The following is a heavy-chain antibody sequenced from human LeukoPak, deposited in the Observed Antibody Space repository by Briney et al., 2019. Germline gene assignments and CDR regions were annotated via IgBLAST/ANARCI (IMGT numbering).Heavy chain of an antibody. Sequence: RGSLRPSPAASGFTFSSYVIYWVRQAPGKGLEWVAVIWYDGSNKYYADSVKGRFTISRDNSKNTLYLQMNSLRAEDTAVYYCARDLYDSSGYCQYWFDPWGQGTRVTVSS. CDR1: GFTFSSYV. J-gene: IGHJ5*02. CDR2: IWYDGSNK. V-gene: IGHV3-33*01. D-gene: IGHD3-22*01. CDR3: ARDLYDSSGYCQYWFDP.